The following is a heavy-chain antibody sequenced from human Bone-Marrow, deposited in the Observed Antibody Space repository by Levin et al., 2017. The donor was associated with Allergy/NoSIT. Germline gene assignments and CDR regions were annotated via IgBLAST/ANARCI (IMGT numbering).Heavy chain of an antibody. D-gene: IGHD3-22*01. Sequence: GESLKISCAASGFTVSSNYMSWVRQAPGKGLEWVSVIYSGGSTYYADSVKGRFTISRDNSKNTLYLQMNSLRAEDTAVYYCARWVVYYDSSGLRWFDPWGQGTLVTVSS. V-gene: IGHV3-53*01. CDR3: ARWVVYYDSSGLRWFDP. J-gene: IGHJ5*02. CDR1: GFTVSSNY. CDR2: IYSGGST.